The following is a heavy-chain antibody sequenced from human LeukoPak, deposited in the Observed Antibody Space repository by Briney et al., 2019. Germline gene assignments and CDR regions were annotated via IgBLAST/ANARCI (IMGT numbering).Heavy chain of an antibody. CDR3: ARDLIYCSSTSCYEFSFDY. D-gene: IGHD2-2*01. V-gene: IGHV1-3*01. Sequence: ASVKVSCRASGYTFTSYAMHWVRQAPGQRLEWMGWINAGNGNTKYSQKFQGRVTITRDTSASTAYMELSSLRSEDTAVYYCARDLIYCSSTSCYEFSFDYWGQGTLVTVSS. J-gene: IGHJ4*02. CDR1: GYTFTSYA. CDR2: INAGNGNT.